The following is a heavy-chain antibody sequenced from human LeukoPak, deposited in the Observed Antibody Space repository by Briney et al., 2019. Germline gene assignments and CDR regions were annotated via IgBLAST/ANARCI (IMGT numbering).Heavy chain of an antibody. D-gene: IGHD3-22*01. CDR3: AKYDNGFFYYYLDV. V-gene: IGHV3-23*01. CDR2: ISGRGITT. Sequence: GGSLRLSCATSGFTFSTYGMTGVHQAPGKGLEWVAGISGRGITTAYAESVEGRFTISRDNSKNTLYVQMDSLRVEDTAVYYCAKYDNGFFYYYLDVWGKGTTVTVSS. CDR1: GFTFSTYG. J-gene: IGHJ6*03.